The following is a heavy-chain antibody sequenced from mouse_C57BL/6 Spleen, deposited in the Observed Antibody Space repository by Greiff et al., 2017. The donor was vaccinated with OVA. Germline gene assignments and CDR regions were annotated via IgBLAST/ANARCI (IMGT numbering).Heavy chain of an antibody. D-gene: IGHD1-1*01. V-gene: IGHV1-82*01. CDR2: IYPGDGDT. CDR1: GYAFSSSW. CDR3: ARNYGGSLYAMGC. Sequence: VQLQQSGPELVKPGASVKISCKASGYAFSSSWMNWVKQRPGKGLEWIGRIYPGDGDTNYNGKFKGKATLTADKSSSTAYMQLSSLTSEDSAVYDCARNYGGSLYAMGCWGKGASVTVSS. J-gene: IGHJ4*01.